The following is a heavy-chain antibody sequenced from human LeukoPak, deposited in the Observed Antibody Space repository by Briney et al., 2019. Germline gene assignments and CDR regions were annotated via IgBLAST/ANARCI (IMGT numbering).Heavy chain of an antibody. CDR2: VNHDGTT. CDR1: GGSVISSSYD. CDR3: ARVQDTTMGLFDY. D-gene: IGHD1-1*01. V-gene: IGHV4-39*07. J-gene: IGHJ4*02. Sequence: SETLSLTCTVSGGSVISSSYDWGWIRQPRGKGLEWIGTVNHDGTTYHNPSLKSRVTISVDTSKTQFSLKLSSVTAADTAEYYFARVQDTTMGLFDYGGQGTLVTVSS.